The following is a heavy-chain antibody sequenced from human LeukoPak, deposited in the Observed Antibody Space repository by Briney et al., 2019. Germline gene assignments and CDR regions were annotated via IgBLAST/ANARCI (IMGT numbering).Heavy chain of an antibody. Sequence: GGSLRLSCAASGFTFSSYAMHWVRQAPGKGLEWVAVISYDGSNKYYADSVKGRFTISRDNSKNTLYLQMNSLRAEDTAVYYCARDHYYYDSCGYLDYWGQGTLVTVSS. CDR3: ARDHYYYDSCGYLDY. V-gene: IGHV3-30*04. CDR1: GFTFSSYA. CDR2: ISYDGSNK. D-gene: IGHD3-22*01. J-gene: IGHJ4*02.